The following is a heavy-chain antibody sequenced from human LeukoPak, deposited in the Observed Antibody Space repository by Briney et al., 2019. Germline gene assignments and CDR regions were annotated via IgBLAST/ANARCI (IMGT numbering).Heavy chain of an antibody. V-gene: IGHV3-7*01. CDR1: GFTFSSYW. CDR2: IKQDGSEK. Sequence: GGSLRLSCAASGFTFSSYWMSWVRQAPGKGLEWVANIKQDGSEKYYVDSVKGRFTISRDNAKNSLYLQMNSLRAEDTAVYYFARDLRYDYGWGSYRQGVYYWGQGTLVTVSS. D-gene: IGHD3-16*02. J-gene: IGHJ4*02. CDR3: ARDLRYDYGWGSYRQGVYY.